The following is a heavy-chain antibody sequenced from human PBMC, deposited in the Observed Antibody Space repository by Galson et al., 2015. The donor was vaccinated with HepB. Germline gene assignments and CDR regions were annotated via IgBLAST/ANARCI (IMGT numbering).Heavy chain of an antibody. Sequence: SVKVSCKASGYTFTSYGISWVRQAPGQGLEWMGWISAYNGNTNYAQKLQGRVTMTTDTSTSTAYMELRSLRSDDTAVYYCASSDVGDIVVVSGMDVWGQGTTVTVSS. V-gene: IGHV1-18*04. CDR1: GYTFTSYG. CDR3: ASSDVGDIVVVSGMDV. CDR2: ISAYNGNT. D-gene: IGHD2-2*01. J-gene: IGHJ6*02.